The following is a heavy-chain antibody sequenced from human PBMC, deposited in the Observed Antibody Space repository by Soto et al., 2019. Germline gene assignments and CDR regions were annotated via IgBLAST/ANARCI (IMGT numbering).Heavy chain of an antibody. CDR2: INQDGTQK. CDR3: WGGVGDAV. V-gene: IGHV3-7*01. Sequence: EERLVESGGGLVQPGGSLRLSCAISGFTFRRDWMNWVRQAPGKGLEWVAHINQDGTQKYYVDSVKGRFTIFRDNAKNSLYLQMTSLRVEDTAVYYCWGGVGDAVWGQGTLVTVSS. D-gene: IGHD1-26*01. J-gene: IGHJ4*02. CDR1: GFTFRRDW.